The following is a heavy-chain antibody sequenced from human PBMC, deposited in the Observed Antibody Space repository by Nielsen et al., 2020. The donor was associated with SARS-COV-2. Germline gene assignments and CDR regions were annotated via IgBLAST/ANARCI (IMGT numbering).Heavy chain of an antibody. Sequence: GESLKISCAASGFTFSSYGMHWVRQAPGKGLEWVAVISYDGSNKYYADSVKGRFTISRDNSKNTLYLQMNSLRAEDTAVYYCAKVDYYDSSGYLPDYWGQGTLVTASS. D-gene: IGHD3-22*01. V-gene: IGHV3-30*18. CDR1: GFTFSSYG. J-gene: IGHJ4*02. CDR3: AKVDYYDSSGYLPDY. CDR2: ISYDGSNK.